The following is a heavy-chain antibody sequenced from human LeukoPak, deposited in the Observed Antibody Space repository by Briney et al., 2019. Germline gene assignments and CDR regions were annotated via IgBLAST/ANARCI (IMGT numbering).Heavy chain of an antibody. CDR2: ISYDGSNK. CDR1: GFTFSNYA. V-gene: IGHV3-30-3*01. D-gene: IGHD3-10*01. Sequence: PGRSLRLSCAASGFTFSNYAVHCVRQAPGQGLEWVAVISYDGSNKYYADSVKGRFTISRDNSKNTLYLQMNSLRAEDTAVFYCARGAYYYGSGSYVGNWGQGTLVTVSS. CDR3: ARGAYYYGSGSYVGN. J-gene: IGHJ4*02.